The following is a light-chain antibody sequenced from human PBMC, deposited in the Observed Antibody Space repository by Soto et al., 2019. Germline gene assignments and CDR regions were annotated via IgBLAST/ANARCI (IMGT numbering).Light chain of an antibody. Sequence: EEVMTQSPATLSVSPGERATLSCRASESVRSYLAWYQQKPGQAPRLLIYGASTRATGIPARFSGSGSGTEFTLTISSLQSEDFAIYYCQQYNNWPPITFGQGTRLEIK. CDR1: ESVRSY. CDR3: QQYNNWPPIT. J-gene: IGKJ5*01. CDR2: GAS. V-gene: IGKV3-15*01.